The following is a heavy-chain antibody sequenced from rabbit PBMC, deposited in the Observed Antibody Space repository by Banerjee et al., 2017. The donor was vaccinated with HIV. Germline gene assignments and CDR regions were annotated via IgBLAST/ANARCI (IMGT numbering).Heavy chain of an antibody. D-gene: IGHD4-1*01. V-gene: IGHV1S47*01. CDR3: ARELGYSSGWGMDL. CDR2: IYPDYGST. CDR1: GIDFSSYG. J-gene: IGHJ6*01. Sequence: QEQLVESGGGLVTLGGSLKLSCKASGIDFSSYGISWVRQAPGKGLEWIAYIYPDYGSTDYASWVNGRFTISLDNAQNTVFLQMTSLTAADTATYFCARELGYSSGWGMDLWGPGTLVTVS.